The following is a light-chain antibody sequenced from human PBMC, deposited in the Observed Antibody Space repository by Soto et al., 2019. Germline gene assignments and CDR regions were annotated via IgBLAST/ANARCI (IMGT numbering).Light chain of an antibody. Sequence: QSVLGQPPSVSAAPGQKVTISCSGSSSNIGNNYVSWYQQLPGTAPKLLIYDNNKRPSGIPDRFSGSKSGTSATLGITGLQTGDEADYYCGTWDSSLSAYVFGTGTKVTVL. CDR3: GTWDSSLSAYV. CDR2: DNN. CDR1: SSNIGNNY. J-gene: IGLJ1*01. V-gene: IGLV1-51*01.